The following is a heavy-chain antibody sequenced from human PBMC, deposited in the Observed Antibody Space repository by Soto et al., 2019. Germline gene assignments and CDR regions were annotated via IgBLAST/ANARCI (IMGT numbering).Heavy chain of an antibody. V-gene: IGHV4-4*02. CDR1: GDSISNSRR. CDR2: IFHSGDT. Sequence: SETLSLTCAVSGDSISNSRRWTWVRQPPGKGLEWIGDIFHSGDTNYNPSLKSRVFISVDKSQNQFSLKVSSVTAADTAVYYCAYSTGWYRHDVWGEGTLVTV. CDR3: AYSTGWYRHDV. J-gene: IGHJ3*01. D-gene: IGHD6-19*01.